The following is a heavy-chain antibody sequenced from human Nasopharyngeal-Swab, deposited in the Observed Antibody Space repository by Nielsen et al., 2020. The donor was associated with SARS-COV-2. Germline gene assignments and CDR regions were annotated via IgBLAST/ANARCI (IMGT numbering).Heavy chain of an antibody. CDR2: INPSGGST. J-gene: IGHJ6*02. CDR3: ARATYYDFWSGYYTALGGMDV. V-gene: IGHV1-46*01. CDR1: GYTFTSYY. Sequence: ASVKVSCQASGYTFTSYYMHWVRHPPGQGLEWMGIINPSGGSTSYAQKFQGRVTMTRDTSTSTVYMELSSLRSEDTAVYYCARATYYDFWSGYYTALGGMDVWGQGTTVTVSS. D-gene: IGHD3-3*01.